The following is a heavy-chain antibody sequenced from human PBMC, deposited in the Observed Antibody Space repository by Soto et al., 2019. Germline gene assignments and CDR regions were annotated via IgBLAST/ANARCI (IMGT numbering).Heavy chain of an antibody. Sequence: SETLSLTCTVSGDSISSSNYHWGWIRQPPGKGLEWIGSMYYSGSAYYNPSLKSRVTISVDTSKNQFSLKLTSVTAADTAVYHCARLPWADYGGIFDPWGQGTLVTVS. V-gene: IGHV4-39*01. J-gene: IGHJ5*02. CDR2: MYYSGSA. CDR3: ARLPWADYGGIFDP. D-gene: IGHD4-17*01. CDR1: GDSISSSNYH.